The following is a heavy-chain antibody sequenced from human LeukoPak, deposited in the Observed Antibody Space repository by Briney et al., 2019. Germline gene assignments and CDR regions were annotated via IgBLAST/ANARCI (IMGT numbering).Heavy chain of an antibody. Sequence: ASVKVSCKVSGYTLTELSMHWVRQAPGKGLEWMGGFDPEDGETIYAQKFQGRVTMTEDTSTDTAHMELSSLRSEDTAVYYCATVMPYYYDSSGYSPRGAFDIWGQGTMVTVSS. D-gene: IGHD3-22*01. CDR2: FDPEDGET. J-gene: IGHJ3*02. CDR1: GYTLTELS. V-gene: IGHV1-24*01. CDR3: ATVMPYYYDSSGYSPRGAFDI.